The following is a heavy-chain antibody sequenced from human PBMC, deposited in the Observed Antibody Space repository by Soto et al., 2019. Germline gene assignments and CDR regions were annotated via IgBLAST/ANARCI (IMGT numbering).Heavy chain of an antibody. CDR2: ISDSGGRT. CDR1: GFTFSNYA. CDR3: AKIFEAAIQSYYYGMDV. Sequence: EVQLLESGGGLVQPGGSLRLSCAASGFTFSNYAMIWFRQAPGKGLEYVSAISDSGGRTYYADSVKGRFTISRDNSKNTLFLQMNSRRAEDTAVYYCAKIFEAAIQSYYYGMDVWGRGTTVTVSS. V-gene: IGHV3-23*01. D-gene: IGHD2-2*01. J-gene: IGHJ6*02.